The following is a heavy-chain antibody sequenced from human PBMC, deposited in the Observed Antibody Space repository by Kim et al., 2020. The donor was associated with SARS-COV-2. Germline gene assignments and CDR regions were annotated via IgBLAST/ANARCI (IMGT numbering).Heavy chain of an antibody. V-gene: IGHV3-30*04. CDR1: GFTFSSYA. J-gene: IGHJ6*01. Sequence: GGSLRLSCAASGFTFSSYAMHWVRQAPGKGLEWVAVISYDGSNKYYADSVKGRFTISRDNSKNTLYLQMNSLRAEDTAVYYCARALRYFDWLPTHLDYY. CDR3: ARALRYFDWLPTHLDYY. CDR2: ISYDGSNK. D-gene: IGHD3-9*01.